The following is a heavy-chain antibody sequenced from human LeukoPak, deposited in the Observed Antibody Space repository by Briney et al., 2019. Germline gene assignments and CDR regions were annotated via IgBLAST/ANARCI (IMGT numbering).Heavy chain of an antibody. CDR3: AREGLQLFDY. V-gene: IGHV4-30-4*01. CDR2: IYYSGST. CDR1: GGSFSGYY. J-gene: IGHJ4*02. Sequence: SETLSLTCAVYGGSFSGYYWSWIRQPPGKGLEWIGYIYYSGSTYYNPSLKSRVTISVDTSKNQFSLKLSSVTAADTAVYYCAREGLQLFDYWGQGTLVTVSS. D-gene: IGHD5-24*01.